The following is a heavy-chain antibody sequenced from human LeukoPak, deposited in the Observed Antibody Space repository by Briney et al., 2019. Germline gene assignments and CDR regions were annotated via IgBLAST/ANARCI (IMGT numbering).Heavy chain of an antibody. D-gene: IGHD4-17*01. Sequence: GGSLRLSCAASGFTFSDYYMSWIRQAPGKGLEWVSYISSSGTTKYYADSVKGRFTISRDNAKNSLYLQMNSLRAEDTAVYYCARVPTVTTWGYYYMDVWGKGTTVTVSS. J-gene: IGHJ6*03. CDR2: ISSSGTTK. CDR1: GFTFSDYY. CDR3: ARVPTVTTWGYYYMDV. V-gene: IGHV3-11*01.